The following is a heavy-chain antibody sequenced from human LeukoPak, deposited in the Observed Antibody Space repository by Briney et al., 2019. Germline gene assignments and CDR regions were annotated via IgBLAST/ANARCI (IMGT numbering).Heavy chain of an antibody. CDR3: ARVTAYYDSSGYSGYYYFDY. CDR1: GFTFEDYG. D-gene: IGHD3-22*01. V-gene: IGHV3-20*04. Sequence: PGGSLRLSCAASGFTFEDYGMSWVPQAPGKGVEGVSGINWNGGITVYADSAKGRFTISRDNAKNSLYLQMNSLRAEDTALYYCARVTAYYDSSGYSGYYYFDYWGQGTLVTVSS. CDR2: INWNGGIT. J-gene: IGHJ4*02.